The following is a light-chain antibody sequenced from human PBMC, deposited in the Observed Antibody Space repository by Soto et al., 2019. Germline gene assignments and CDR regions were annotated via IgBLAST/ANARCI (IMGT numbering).Light chain of an antibody. CDR1: QSVSSN. V-gene: IGKV3-15*01. Sequence: EIVMTQSPATLSVSPGERATLSCRASQSVSSNLAWYQQKPAQAPRLLIYGASTRATGIPARCSGSGSGTEFTLTISGLQSEDFAVYYCHQDNNWPPLTFGGGTKVEIK. CDR3: HQDNNWPPLT. J-gene: IGKJ4*01. CDR2: GAS.